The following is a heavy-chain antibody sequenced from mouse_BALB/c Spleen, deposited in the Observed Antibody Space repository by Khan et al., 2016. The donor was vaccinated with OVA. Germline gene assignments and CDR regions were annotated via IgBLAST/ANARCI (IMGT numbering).Heavy chain of an antibody. J-gene: IGHJ3*01. V-gene: IGHV1S127*01. CDR2: IDPSKSET. CDR1: GYTFTSFW. D-gene: IGHD1-1*01. Sequence: QVQLQQSGPELVRPGASVKMSCKASGYTFTSFWIHWVKQRPGQGLEWIGMIDPSKSETRLNQKFKDKATLNVDKSSNTAYMQLSRLTSEDSAVYSCASGGYGSPFAYWGQGTLVTVSA. CDR3: ASGGYGSPFAY.